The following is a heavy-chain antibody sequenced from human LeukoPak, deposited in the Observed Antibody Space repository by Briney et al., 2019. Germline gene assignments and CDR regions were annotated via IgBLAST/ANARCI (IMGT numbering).Heavy chain of an antibody. CDR2: IYYSGST. Sequence: SETLSLTCTVSGGSISSTSSYWGWIRQPPGKGLEWIGCIYYSGSTYYNPSLKSRVTISVDTSKNQFSLKLSSVTAADTAVYYCARERGRAAVAGTMVSYFDYWGQGTLVTVSS. J-gene: IGHJ4*02. CDR3: ARERGRAAVAGTMVSYFDY. CDR1: GGSISSTSSY. D-gene: IGHD6-19*01. V-gene: IGHV4-39*07.